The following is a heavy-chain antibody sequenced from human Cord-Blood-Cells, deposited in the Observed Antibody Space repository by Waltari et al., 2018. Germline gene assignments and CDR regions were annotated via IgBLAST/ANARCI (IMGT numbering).Heavy chain of an antibody. V-gene: IGHV4-39*01. Sequence: QLQLQESGPGLVKPSETLSLTCTVSGGSISSSSYSWGWIRQPPGKGLGWLGSIYYGGSTYYTPSLKRRVTISVDTSKNQFALKLNAVTAADTAVYYCARQTRGGSPNWFDPWGQGTLVTVSS. CDR3: ARQTRGGSPNWFDP. D-gene: IGHD2-2*01. J-gene: IGHJ5*02. CDR1: GGSISSSSYS. CDR2: IYYGGST.